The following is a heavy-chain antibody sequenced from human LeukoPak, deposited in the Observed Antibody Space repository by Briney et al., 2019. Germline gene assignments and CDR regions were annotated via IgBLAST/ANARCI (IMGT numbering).Heavy chain of an antibody. J-gene: IGHJ2*01. CDR2: IYYSGST. V-gene: IGHV4-30-4*01. CDR1: GCSISSGDYY. Sequence: TLSLTCTVSGCSISSGDYYWSWIRQPPGKGLEWIGYIYYSGSTYYNPSLKSRVTISVDTSKNQFSLKLSSVTAADTAVYYCARDKAGLLFDLWGRGTLVTVSS. CDR3: ARDKAGLLFDL.